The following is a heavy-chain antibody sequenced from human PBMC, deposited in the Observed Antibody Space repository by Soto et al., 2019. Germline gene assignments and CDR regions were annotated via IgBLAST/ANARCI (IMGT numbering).Heavy chain of an antibody. J-gene: IGHJ4*02. CDR1: GFTFSSYS. CDR3: ARKVGGEYSGYDFICLGDI. V-gene: IGHV3-48*01. Sequence: ELQLVESGGGLVQPGGSLRLSCAASGFTFSSYSMNWVRHAPGNGLEWVSYISSSSSTIFYADSVNGRFTISRDNAKNSLCLQVNSLRAEDTAVYYCARKVGGEYSGYDFICLGDIWGQGTLVTVSS. D-gene: IGHD5-12*01. CDR2: ISSSSSTI.